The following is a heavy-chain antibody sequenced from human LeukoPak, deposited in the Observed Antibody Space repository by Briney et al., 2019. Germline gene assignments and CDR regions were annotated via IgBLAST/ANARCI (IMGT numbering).Heavy chain of an antibody. CDR1: GYTFTSYY. V-gene: IGHV1-46*01. J-gene: IGHJ5*02. D-gene: IGHD4-23*01. Sequence: GASVKVSCKASGYTFTSYYMHWVRLAPGQGLEWMGIINPSAGSTIYAQKFQGRVTMTRDMSTSTDYMELSSLKSDDTAVYYCARDNSMHERGWWFDPWGQGTLVTVSS. CDR2: INPSAGST. CDR3: ARDNSMHERGWWFDP.